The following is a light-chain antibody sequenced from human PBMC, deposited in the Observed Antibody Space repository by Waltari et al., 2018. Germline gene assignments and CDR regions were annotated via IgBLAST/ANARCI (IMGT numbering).Light chain of an antibody. V-gene: IGKV1-33*01. CDR1: QDISNY. CDR3: QQYDNLIT. Sequence: DIQMTQSXSSLXASVGDRVTITCQASQDISNYLNWYQQKPGKAPKLLIYDASNLETGVPSRFSXSGSGTXFTFTISSLQPEDIATYYCQQYDNLITXGQXTXLEIK. J-gene: IGKJ5*01. CDR2: DAS.